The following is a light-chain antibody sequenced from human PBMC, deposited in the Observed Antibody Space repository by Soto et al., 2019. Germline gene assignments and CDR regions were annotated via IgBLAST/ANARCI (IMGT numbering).Light chain of an antibody. V-gene: IGKV3-11*01. CDR3: QQRYNWV. J-gene: IGKJ4*01. Sequence: IVLTQSPATLSLSPGARATLSCRASQNVSSYLAWYQQKPGQAPRLLIYDASNTATGIPARFSGSGSGTDFTLTISSLEPEDFAVYYCQQRYNWVFGGG. CDR1: QNVSSY. CDR2: DAS.